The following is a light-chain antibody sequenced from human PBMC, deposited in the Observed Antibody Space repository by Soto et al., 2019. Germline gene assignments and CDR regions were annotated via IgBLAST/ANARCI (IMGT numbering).Light chain of an antibody. Sequence: QPASVSGSPGQSITISCTGTSSDVGGYNYVSWYQQHPGKAPKLMIYDVSNRPSGVSNRFSGSKSGNTASLTISGLQTEDEADYYCSSYTSSSTRVFGTGTKVTVL. CDR1: SSDVGGYNY. J-gene: IGLJ1*01. CDR2: DVS. CDR3: SSYTSSSTRV. V-gene: IGLV2-14*03.